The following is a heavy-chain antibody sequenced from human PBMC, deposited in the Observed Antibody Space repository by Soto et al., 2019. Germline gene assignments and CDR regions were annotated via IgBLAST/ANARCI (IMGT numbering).Heavy chain of an antibody. CDR2: INHSGST. D-gene: IGHD3-10*01. CDR1: GGSFSGYY. J-gene: IGHJ5*02. CDR3: ARGRITMVRGGFSSFDP. V-gene: IGHV4-34*01. Sequence: SETLSLTCAVYGGSFSGYYWSWIRQPPGKGLEWIGEINHSGSTNYNPSLKSRVTISVDTSKNQFSLKLSSVTAADTAVYYCARGRITMVRGGFSSFDPWGQGTLVTVSS.